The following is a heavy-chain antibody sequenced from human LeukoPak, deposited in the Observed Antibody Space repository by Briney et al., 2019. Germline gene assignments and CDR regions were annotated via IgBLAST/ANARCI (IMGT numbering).Heavy chain of an antibody. D-gene: IGHD3-3*01. CDR2: KSYDGSNQ. CDR3: AKLSPTTLYDSRGWFDP. CDR1: GFTLSSYT. J-gene: IGHJ5*02. Sequence: GGSLRLSCAASGFTLSSYTMPWVRQPRGKGLEWVALKSYDGSNQYYSDSVKGRFTVSRDNSKNTLYLQMNRLRAEDTAVYYCAKLSPTTLYDSRGWFDPWGQGTLVTVSS. V-gene: IGHV3-30*04.